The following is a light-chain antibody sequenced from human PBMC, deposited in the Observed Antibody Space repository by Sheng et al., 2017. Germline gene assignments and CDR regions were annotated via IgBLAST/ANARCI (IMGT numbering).Light chain of an antibody. CDR3: QSYDSSLSGWV. CDR2: GNS. J-gene: IGLJ3*02. V-gene: IGLV1-40*01. CDR1: SSNIGAGYD. Sequence: QSVLTQPPSVSGAPGQRVTISCTGSSSNIGAGYDVHWYQQLPGTAPKLLIYGNSNRPSGVPDRFSGSKSGTSASLAITGLQAEDEADYYCQSYDSSLSGWVFG.